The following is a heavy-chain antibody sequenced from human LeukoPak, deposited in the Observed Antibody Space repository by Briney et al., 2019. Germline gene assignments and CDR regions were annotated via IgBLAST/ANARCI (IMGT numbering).Heavy chain of an antibody. CDR1: GYTFTSYA. Sequence: ASVKVSCKAPGYTFTSYAMHWVCQAPGQRLEWMGWINAGNGNTKYSQKFQGRVTITRDTSASTAYMELSSLRSEDTAVYYCARADYGDYAPGYWGQGTLVTVSS. V-gene: IGHV1-3*01. D-gene: IGHD4-17*01. CDR2: INAGNGNT. CDR3: ARADYGDYAPGY. J-gene: IGHJ4*02.